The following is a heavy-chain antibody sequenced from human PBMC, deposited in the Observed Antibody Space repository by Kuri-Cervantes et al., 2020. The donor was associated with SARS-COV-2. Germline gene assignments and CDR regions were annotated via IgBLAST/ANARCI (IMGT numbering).Heavy chain of an antibody. CDR3: SRRAYGDPGDSYYMDV. CDR1: GYSFTNYW. D-gene: IGHD4-17*01. Sequence: GESLKISCKGSGYSFTNYWIGWVRQMPGKGLESMGIIYPGDSDTRYSPSFQGQVIISADKSISTAFLQWSSLKASDTAMYYCSRRAYGDPGDSYYMDVWGKGTTVTVSS. CDR2: IYPGDSDT. J-gene: IGHJ6*03. V-gene: IGHV5-51*01.